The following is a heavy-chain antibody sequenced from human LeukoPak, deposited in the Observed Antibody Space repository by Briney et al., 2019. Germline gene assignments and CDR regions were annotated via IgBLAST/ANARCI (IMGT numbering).Heavy chain of an antibody. J-gene: IGHJ4*02. Sequence: SGTLSLTCAVSGGSISSSNWWSWVRQPPGKGLEWIGEIYHSGSTNYNPSLKSRVTISVDKSKNQFSLKLSSVTAADTAVYYCARSIVDYDSSGYYGHFDYWGQGTLVTVSS. CDR3: ARSIVDYDSSGYYGHFDY. CDR1: GGSISSSNW. CDR2: IYHSGST. D-gene: IGHD3-22*01. V-gene: IGHV4-4*02.